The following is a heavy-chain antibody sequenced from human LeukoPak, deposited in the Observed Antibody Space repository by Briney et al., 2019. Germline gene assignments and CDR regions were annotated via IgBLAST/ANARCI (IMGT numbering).Heavy chain of an antibody. V-gene: IGHV1-8*03. CDR1: GYTFTSYD. CDR3: ARMNYYGSGSPNWFDR. J-gene: IGHJ5*02. D-gene: IGHD3-10*01. Sequence: GASVKVSCKPSGYTFTSYDINWVRQATGQGLEWIGWMSPNSGNTGYAQKFQGRLTITRNTSISTAYMELSSLRSEDTAVYYCARMNYYGSGSPNWFDRWGQGTLVTVSS. CDR2: MSPNSGNT.